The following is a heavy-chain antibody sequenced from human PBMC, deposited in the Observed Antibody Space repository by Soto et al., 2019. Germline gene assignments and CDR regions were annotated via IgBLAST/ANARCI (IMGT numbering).Heavy chain of an antibody. V-gene: IGHV3-33*01. D-gene: IGHD3-10*01. J-gene: IGHJ3*01. CDR3: ARDDKLQGNAFDV. CDR1: GFSVRTSG. Sequence: QVQLVEAGGGVVQPERSLRLSCAASGFSVRTSGMHWVRQAPGKGLEWVALIWNDGNNKVYADSVKGRFTISNDNSQNTIYLQMDSRRGEDTALYYCARDDKLQGNAFDVWGQGTMVTVSS. CDR2: IWNDGNNK.